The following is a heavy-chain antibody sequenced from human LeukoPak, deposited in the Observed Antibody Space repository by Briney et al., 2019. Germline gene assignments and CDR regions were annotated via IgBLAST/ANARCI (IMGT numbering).Heavy chain of an antibody. J-gene: IGHJ4*02. CDR3: AKVANRGDILTGYYALDY. D-gene: IGHD3-9*01. Sequence: GGSLRLSCAASGFTFNTYAMSWVRHAPGKGLEWVSAIGGIGDSTYYADSVKGRFTISRDNSKSTLYLQMNSLRGEDTAVYYCAKVANRGDILTGYYALDYWGQGTLVTVSS. V-gene: IGHV3-23*01. CDR1: GFTFNTYA. CDR2: IGGIGDST.